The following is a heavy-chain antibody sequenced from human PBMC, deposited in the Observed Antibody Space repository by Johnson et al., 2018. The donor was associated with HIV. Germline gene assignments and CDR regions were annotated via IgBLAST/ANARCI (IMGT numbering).Heavy chain of an antibody. D-gene: IGHD2-2*01. CDR3: ARAAHYADAFDI. Sequence: QVQLVESGGGVVQPGRSLRLSCAASGFTFSSYTVHWVRQSPGKGLEWVSLISHDGSNEYYADSVKGRFSISRDNGKNSLYLQMNSLRVDDTALYYCARAAHYADAFDIWGQGTMVTVSS. CDR2: ISHDGSNE. CDR1: GFTFSSYT. V-gene: IGHV3-30-3*01. J-gene: IGHJ3*02.